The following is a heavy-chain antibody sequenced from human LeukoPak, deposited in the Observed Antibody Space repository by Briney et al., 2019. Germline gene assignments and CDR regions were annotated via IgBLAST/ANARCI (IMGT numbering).Heavy chain of an antibody. D-gene: IGHD1-26*01. CDR2: ISSSSSYV. V-gene: IGHV3-21*01. J-gene: IGHJ6*03. Sequence: GGSLRLSCAASGFTFSSYSMNWVRQAPGKGLEWVSSISSSSSYVYYADSVKGRFTISRDNAKNSLYLQMNSLRAEDTAVYYCARVGWELPYMDVWGKGTTVTVSS. CDR1: GFTFSSYS. CDR3: ARVGWELPYMDV.